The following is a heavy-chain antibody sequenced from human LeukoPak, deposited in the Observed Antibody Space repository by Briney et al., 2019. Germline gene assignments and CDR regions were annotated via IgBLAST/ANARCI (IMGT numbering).Heavy chain of an antibody. CDR3: ARVGGSITMIVAHAFDI. V-gene: IGHV3-21*01. Sequence: PGGSLRLSCAASEFTFSTYSMNWVRQAPGKGLEWVSSISSGSTYIYYADSVKGRFTISRDNAKNSLYLQMNSLRAEDTAVYYCARVGGSITMIVAHAFDIWGQGTMVTVSS. J-gene: IGHJ3*02. CDR1: EFTFSTYS. CDR2: ISSGSTYI. D-gene: IGHD3-22*01.